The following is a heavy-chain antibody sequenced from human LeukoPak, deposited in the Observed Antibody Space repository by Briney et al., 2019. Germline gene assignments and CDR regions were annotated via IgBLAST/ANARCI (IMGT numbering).Heavy chain of an antibody. Sequence: GGSLRLSCAASGFTFSSYWMHWVCQAPGKGLVWVSFTNNDGSATNYADSVKGRFTISRDNAKNTLYLQMNSLSAEDTAVYYCARGNAGFDYWGQGTVVTVSS. CDR2: TNNDGSAT. J-gene: IGHJ4*02. CDR1: GFTFSSYW. V-gene: IGHV3-74*01. D-gene: IGHD2-2*01. CDR3: ARGNAGFDY.